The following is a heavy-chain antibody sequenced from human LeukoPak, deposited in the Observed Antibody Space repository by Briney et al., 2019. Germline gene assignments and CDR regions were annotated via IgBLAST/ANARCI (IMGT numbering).Heavy chain of an antibody. CDR2: ISTDGYTT. D-gene: IGHD5-18*01. CDR3: MTAAGYNFGQY. J-gene: IGHJ4*02. CDR1: GLAFSAYR. Sequence: GGSLRLSCAASGLAFSAYRMHWVRQAPRKGLVWVSRISTDGYTTDYADFVQGRFTASRDNSKNTLYLQMNSLRAEDTAIYYCMTAAGYNFGQYWGQGTLVTVSS. V-gene: IGHV3-74*01.